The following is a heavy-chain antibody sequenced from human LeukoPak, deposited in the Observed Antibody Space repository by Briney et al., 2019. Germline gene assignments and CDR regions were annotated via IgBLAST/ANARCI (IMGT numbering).Heavy chain of an antibody. J-gene: IGHJ6*03. CDR3: ARDVWIVGATGYYYYYMDV. CDR2: IYHSGST. V-gene: IGHV4-4*02. D-gene: IGHD1-26*01. CDR1: GGSISNITNSNW. Sequence: ASETLSLTCAVSGGSISNITNSNWWSWVRQPPGKGLEWIGEIYHSGSTNYNPSLKSRVTISVDKSKNQFSLELSSVTAADTAVYYCARDVWIVGATGYYYYYMDVWGKGTTVTVSS.